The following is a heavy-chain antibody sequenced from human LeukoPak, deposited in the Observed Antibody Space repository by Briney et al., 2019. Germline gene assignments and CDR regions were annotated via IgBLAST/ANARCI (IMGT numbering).Heavy chain of an antibody. J-gene: IGHJ4*02. CDR2: IRSDGSNK. Sequence: GGSLRLSCAASGFTFSSQGMHWVRQAPGKGLEWVAFIRSDGSNKYYADSVKGRFTISRDNSKNTLYLQVNSLRAEDTAVYYCAKAFSTPFDYWGQGTLVTVSS. CDR3: AKAFSTPFDY. V-gene: IGHV3-30*02. CDR1: GFTFSSQG.